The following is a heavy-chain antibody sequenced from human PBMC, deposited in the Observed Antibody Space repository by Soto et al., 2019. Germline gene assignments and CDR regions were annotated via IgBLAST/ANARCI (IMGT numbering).Heavy chain of an antibody. J-gene: IGHJ3*02. CDR3: ARDTAILTGSDAGGCFDI. CDR1: GDSISSDGYY. Sequence: SETLSLTCTVSGDSISSDGYYWSWLRQRPGKGLEWIGYINYRGSTYYRSSLKSRTSLSVDTSKNQFSLRLSSVTAADTAVYFCARDTAILTGSDAGGCFDIWGQGTLVTVSS. D-gene: IGHD3-9*01. V-gene: IGHV4-31*03. CDR2: INYRGST.